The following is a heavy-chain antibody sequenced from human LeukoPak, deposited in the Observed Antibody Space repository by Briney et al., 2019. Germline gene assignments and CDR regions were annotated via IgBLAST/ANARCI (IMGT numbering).Heavy chain of an antibody. J-gene: IGHJ4*02. Sequence: ASVKVSCKASGYTFTGQFIHWLRQAPGQGLEWMSWIDPPSGTPHYAQKFQDTVTMTRDTSIGTAYLEVHRLKSDDTAVYYCARSGFSTGFYLDFWGQGTLISVSS. V-gene: IGHV1-2*02. D-gene: IGHD2-8*02. CDR3: ARSGFSTGFYLDF. CDR1: GYTFTGQF. CDR2: IDPPSGTP.